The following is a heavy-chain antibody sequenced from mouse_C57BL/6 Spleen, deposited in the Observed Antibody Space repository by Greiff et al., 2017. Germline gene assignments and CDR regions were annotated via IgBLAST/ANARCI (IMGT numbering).Heavy chain of an antibody. CDR3: ARDAYYGSSQYFDV. Sequence: EVKVEESGGGLVKPGGSLKLSCAASGFTFSSYAMSWVRQTPEKRLEWVATISDGGSYTYYPDNVKGRFTISRDNAKNNLYLQMSHLTSEDTAMYYCARDAYYGSSQYFDVWGTGTTVTVAS. J-gene: IGHJ1*03. CDR2: ISDGGSYT. D-gene: IGHD1-1*01. CDR1: GFTFSSYA. V-gene: IGHV5-4*01.